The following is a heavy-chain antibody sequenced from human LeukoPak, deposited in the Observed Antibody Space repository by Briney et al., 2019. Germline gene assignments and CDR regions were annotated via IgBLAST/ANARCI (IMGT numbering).Heavy chain of an antibody. Sequence: PGGSLRLSCAASGFTFSSYWMHWVRQAPGKGLVWVSRINTDGSSTSYADSVKGRFTISRDNAKNTLYLQMNSLRAEDTAVYYCARDEVAAPLDAFDIWGQGTMVTVSS. D-gene: IGHD6-19*01. CDR3: ARDEVAAPLDAFDI. CDR2: INTDGSST. J-gene: IGHJ3*02. CDR1: GFTFSSYW. V-gene: IGHV3-74*01.